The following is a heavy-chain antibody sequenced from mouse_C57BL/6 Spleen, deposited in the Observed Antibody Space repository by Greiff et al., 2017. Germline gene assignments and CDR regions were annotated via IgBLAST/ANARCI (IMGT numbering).Heavy chain of an antibody. J-gene: IGHJ4*01. CDR3: ARKEAHEWAMDY. D-gene: IGHD1-3*01. V-gene: IGHV1-52*01. CDR1: GYTFTSYW. Sequence: QVQLQQPGAELVRPGSSVKLSCKASGYTFTSYWMHWVKQRPIQGLEWIGNIDPSDSETHYNQKFKDKATLTVDKSSSTAYMPLSRLTSEDSAVYYCARKEAHEWAMDYWGQGTSVTVAS. CDR2: IDPSDSET.